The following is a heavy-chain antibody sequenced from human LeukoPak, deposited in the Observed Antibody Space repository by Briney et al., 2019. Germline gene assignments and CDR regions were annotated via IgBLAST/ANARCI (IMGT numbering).Heavy chain of an antibody. CDR1: GGSFSGYY. J-gene: IGHJ4*02. V-gene: IGHV4-34*01. CDR2: IYYSGST. CDR3: ASKGATYSSSWYYFDY. D-gene: IGHD6-13*01. Sequence: SETLSLTCAVYGGSFSGYYWSWIRQPPGKGLEWIGSIYYSGSTYYNPSLKSRVTISVDTSKNQFSLKLSSVTAADTAVYYCASKGATYSSSWYYFDYWGQGTLVTVSS.